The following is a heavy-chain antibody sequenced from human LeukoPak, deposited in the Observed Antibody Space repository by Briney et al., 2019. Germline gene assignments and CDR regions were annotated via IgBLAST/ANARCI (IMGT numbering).Heavy chain of an antibody. CDR3: ATGYTRGGLYYYYMDV. V-gene: IGHV1-2*02. J-gene: IGHJ6*03. Sequence: ASVKVSCKASGGTFSSYAICWVRQAPGQGLEWMGWINPNSGGTNYAQKFQGRVTMTRDTSISTAYMELSRLRSDDAAVYYCATGYTRGGLYYYYMDVWGKGTTVTVSS. D-gene: IGHD5-24*01. CDR2: INPNSGGT. CDR1: GGTFSSYA.